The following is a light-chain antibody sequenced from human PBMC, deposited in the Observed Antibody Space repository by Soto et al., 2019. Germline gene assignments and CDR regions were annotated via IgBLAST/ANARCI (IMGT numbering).Light chain of an antibody. CDR3: QQYRT. CDR1: QSVTGNY. J-gene: IGKJ1*01. CDR2: GAS. V-gene: IGKV3-20*01. Sequence: MVLRQSPATLAFSPGEEGSVSCRASQSVTGNYLAWYQQKPGQAPRLLIHGASNRATGIQDRFSGSGCGTDFTLTLGSLEPEDFAGYYCQQYRTFRQGTKVDIK.